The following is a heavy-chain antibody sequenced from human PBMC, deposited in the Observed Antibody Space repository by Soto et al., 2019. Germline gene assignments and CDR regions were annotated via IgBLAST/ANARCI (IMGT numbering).Heavy chain of an antibody. D-gene: IGHD5-12*01. V-gene: IGHV3-64D*06. CDR3: VESRGGNNSDFLN. CDR1: GITYSSYA. CDR2: IRGNADPP. Sequence: PWLSLRLSGSASGITYSSYAMQLVRQAPGKGLEYGSGIRGNADPPFYADSVKGRFTISRDNSKNTLYLQMSSLSADDTAVYYCVESRGGNNSDFLNWDEEALDAISS. J-gene: IGHJ4*02.